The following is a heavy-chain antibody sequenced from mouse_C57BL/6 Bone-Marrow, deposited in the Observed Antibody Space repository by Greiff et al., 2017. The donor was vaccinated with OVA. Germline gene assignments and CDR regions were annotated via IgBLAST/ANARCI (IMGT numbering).Heavy chain of an antibody. Sequence: EVQLQQSGPVLVKPGASVKMSCKASGYTFTDYYMNWVKQSHGKSLEWIGVINPYNGGTSYNQKFKGKATLTVDKSSSTAYMELNSLTSEDSAVYYGARGGYDYDWYFDVWGTGTTVTVSS. V-gene: IGHV1-19*01. CDR2: INPYNGGT. CDR1: GYTFTDYY. CDR3: ARGGYDYDWYFDV. J-gene: IGHJ1*03. D-gene: IGHD2-4*01.